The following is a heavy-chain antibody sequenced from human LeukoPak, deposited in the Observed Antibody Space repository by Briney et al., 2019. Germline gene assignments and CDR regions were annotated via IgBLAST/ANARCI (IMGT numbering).Heavy chain of an antibody. Sequence: KASETLSLTCTVSGASVSGSAYYWGWTRQPPGKGLEWIGNIYYSGSTYYNESLESRVTISIDTSKNQFSLKLNSVTAADTAMYYWAKSGGYGLIDYWGQGTLVTVSS. CDR3: AKSGGYGLIDY. CDR1: GASVSGSAYY. D-gene: IGHD1-26*01. J-gene: IGHJ4*02. V-gene: IGHV4-39*01. CDR2: IYYSGST.